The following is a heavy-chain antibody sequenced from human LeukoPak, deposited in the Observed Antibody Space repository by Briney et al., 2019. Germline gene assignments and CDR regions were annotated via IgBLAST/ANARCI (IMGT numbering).Heavy chain of an antibody. CDR2: ISSSSSYI. D-gene: IGHD4-17*01. Sequence: GGSLRLSRAASGFTFSSYSMNWVRQAPGKGLEWVSSISSSSSYIYYADSVKGRFTISRDNAKNSLYLQMNSLRAEDTAVYYCARGGYGDYGNDAFDIWGQGTMVTVSS. CDR3: ARGGYGDYGNDAFDI. V-gene: IGHV3-21*01. CDR1: GFTFSSYS. J-gene: IGHJ3*02.